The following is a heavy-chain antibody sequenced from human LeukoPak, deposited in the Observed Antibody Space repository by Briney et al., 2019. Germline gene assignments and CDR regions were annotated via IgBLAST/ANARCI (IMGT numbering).Heavy chain of an antibody. CDR3: AKGSTVAYLFCDC. J-gene: IGHJ4*02. CDR1: GFTFSSYA. D-gene: IGHD6-19*01. CDR2: ISGSGGNT. V-gene: IGHV3-23*01. Sequence: PGGSLRLSCAASGFTFSSYAMNWVRQAPGKGLEWVSSISGSGGNTNYADSVKGRFTISRDNSKNTLYLQVNSLRAEDTAVYYCAKGSTVAYLFCDCWGQGTLVTVSS.